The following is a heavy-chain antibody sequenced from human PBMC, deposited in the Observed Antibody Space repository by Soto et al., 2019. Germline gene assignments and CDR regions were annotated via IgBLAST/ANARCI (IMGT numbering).Heavy chain of an antibody. V-gene: IGHV1-18*04. CDR2: ISAYNGNT. CDR3: ARAEPTVTTLFYNGMDV. J-gene: IGHJ6*02. D-gene: IGHD4-4*01. CDR1: GYTFTSYG. Sequence: ASVKISCNASGYTFTSYGISWVRQAPGQGLEWMAWISAYNGNTNYAQKLQGRVTMTTDTFTSTAYMELRSLRSDDTAVYYCARAEPTVTTLFYNGMDVWGQWTTVT.